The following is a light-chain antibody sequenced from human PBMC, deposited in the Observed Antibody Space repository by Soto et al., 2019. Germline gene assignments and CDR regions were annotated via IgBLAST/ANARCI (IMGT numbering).Light chain of an antibody. CDR3: GSFRGGSTLV. CDR2: EVS. V-gene: IGLV2-14*01. Sequence: QSALTQPASVSGSPGQSITISCTGTSSDVGAYNYVSWYQQHPGKAPKFMIYEVSNRPSGVSNRFSGSKSGNTASLTISGLQAEDEADYSCGSFRGGSTLVFGTGT. J-gene: IGLJ1*01. CDR1: SSDVGAYNY.